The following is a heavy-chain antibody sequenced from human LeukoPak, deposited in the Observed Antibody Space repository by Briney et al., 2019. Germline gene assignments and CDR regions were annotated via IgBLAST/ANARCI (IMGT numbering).Heavy chain of an antibody. CDR3: ARENSNSWYLDY. V-gene: IGHV4-59*11. CDR1: GGSSMNHY. CDR2: IYNSGST. D-gene: IGHD6-13*01. J-gene: IGHJ4*02. Sequence: SETLSLTCSVSGGSSMNHYWSWIRQPPGKGLEWIGYIYNSGSTNYNPSLKSRVTISVDTSKNQFSLKLSSVTAADTAVYYCARENSNSWYLDYWGQGTLVTVSS.